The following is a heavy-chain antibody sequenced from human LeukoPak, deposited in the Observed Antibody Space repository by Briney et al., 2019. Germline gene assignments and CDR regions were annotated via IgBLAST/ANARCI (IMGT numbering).Heavy chain of an antibody. D-gene: IGHD6-19*01. Sequence: SETLSLTCAVYGGSFSGYYWSWIRQPPGKGLEWIGEINHSGSTNYNPSLKSRVTISVDTSKNQFSLKLSSVTAADTAVYYCARATHSSGWYNFDYWGQGTLVTVSS. V-gene: IGHV4-34*01. CDR3: ARATHSSGWYNFDY. CDR2: INHSGST. CDR1: GGSFSGYY. J-gene: IGHJ4*02.